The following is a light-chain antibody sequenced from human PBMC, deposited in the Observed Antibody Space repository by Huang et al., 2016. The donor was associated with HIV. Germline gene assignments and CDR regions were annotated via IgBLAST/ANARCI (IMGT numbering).Light chain of an antibody. CDR3: QETYSIPYT. Sequence: DPVSITCRASQGISSYLNWYQQKPGKAPKLLIYAASTLQSGVPSRFSGSGSGTDFTLTISSLQPADSATYYCQETYSIPYTFGQGTKLEIK. CDR2: AAS. V-gene: IGKV1-39*01. CDR1: QGISSY. J-gene: IGKJ2*01.